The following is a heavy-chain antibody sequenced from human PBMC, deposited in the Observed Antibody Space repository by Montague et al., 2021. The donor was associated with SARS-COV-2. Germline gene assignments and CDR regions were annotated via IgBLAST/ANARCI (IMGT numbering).Heavy chain of an antibody. CDR1: GGSISGYY. D-gene: IGHD5-18*01. CDR3: ARGFRLQIWRTNYYFVL. V-gene: IGHV4-59*01. Sequence: SETLSLTCTVSGGSISGYYWSWIRQPPGKGPEWIGNIYDTGNTTYYPSPKSRVTISEDTSNNQFSLRLTSVTAADTAVDYCARGFRLQIWRTNYYFVLWGRGTLVTVSS. CDR2: IYDTGNT. J-gene: IGHJ2*01.